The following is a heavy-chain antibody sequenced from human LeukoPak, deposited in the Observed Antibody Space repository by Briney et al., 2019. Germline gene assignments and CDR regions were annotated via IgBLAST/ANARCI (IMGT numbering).Heavy chain of an antibody. D-gene: IGHD3-22*01. V-gene: IGHV4-34*01. CDR1: GGSFSGYY. Sequence: SETLSLTCAVYGGSFSGYYWSWIRQPPGKGLEWIGEITHSGSTNYNTSLKSRVTISVDTSKNQFSLKLSSVTAADTAVYYCARRTAFSGYLEVKIEYFDYWGQGTLVTVSS. CDR3: ARRTAFSGYLEVKIEYFDY. J-gene: IGHJ4*02. CDR2: ITHSGST.